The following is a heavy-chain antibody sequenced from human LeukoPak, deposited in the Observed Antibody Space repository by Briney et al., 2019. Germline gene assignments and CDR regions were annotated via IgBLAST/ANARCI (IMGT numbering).Heavy chain of an antibody. V-gene: IGHV3-30*04. Sequence: PRGSLRLSCSASGFAFSSDAMHWVRQAPGRGLEWLAVISYDGSNADLAESVRGRFTISRGNSKNTLFLQMNSLRPEDTAVYYCARDLVYSSGWFAGELDHWGLGTLVIVSS. CDR1: GFAFSSDA. J-gene: IGHJ4*02. D-gene: IGHD6-19*01. CDR3: ARDLVYSSGWFAGELDH. CDR2: ISYDGSNA.